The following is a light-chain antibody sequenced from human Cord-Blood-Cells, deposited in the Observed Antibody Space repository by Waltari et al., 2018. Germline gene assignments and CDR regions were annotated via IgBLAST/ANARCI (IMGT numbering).Light chain of an antibody. V-gene: IGKV1-39*01. J-gene: IGKJ3*01. CDR2: AAS. CDR3: QQSYSTRLT. CDR1: QSISSY. Sequence: DIQMTQSPSSLSASVGDRVTITCRTSQSISSYLNWYQQKPGKAPKLLIYAASILKSVVPSSFSGSGSVTDFTLTISSRQPEDFATYYCQQSYSTRLTFGPGTKVDIK.